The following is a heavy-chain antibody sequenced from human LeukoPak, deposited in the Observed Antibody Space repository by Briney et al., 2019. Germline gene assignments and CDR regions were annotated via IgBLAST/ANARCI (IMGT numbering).Heavy chain of an antibody. CDR1: DYTFSNYI. D-gene: IGHD3-22*01. Sequence: ASVKASCKASDYTFSNYIITWVRQAPGQGLEWMGWISGYSDSTRYAQRFEGRVTMTTDTSTSTAYMELRSLRSDDTAVYYCARGRTPKEWLLLRTYYYYYMDVWGKGTTVTVSS. CDR3: ARGRTPKEWLLLRTYYYYYMDV. J-gene: IGHJ6*03. V-gene: IGHV1-18*01. CDR2: ISGYSDST.